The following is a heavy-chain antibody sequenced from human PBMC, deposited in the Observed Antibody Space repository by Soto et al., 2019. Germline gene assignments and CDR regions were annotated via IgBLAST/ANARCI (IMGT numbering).Heavy chain of an antibody. CDR3: ARDYDYGYDY. D-gene: IGHD5-18*01. Sequence: EVQLVESGGGRVQPGGSRRLSCAASGLPFSTYSMNWVRQAPGKGLEWISYISSSGSTIYYADSVKGRFTISRDNAKNSLYLQMNSLRDDDTAVYYCARDYDYGYDYWGQGALVTVSS. J-gene: IGHJ4*02. CDR2: ISSSGSTI. CDR1: GLPFSTYS. V-gene: IGHV3-48*02.